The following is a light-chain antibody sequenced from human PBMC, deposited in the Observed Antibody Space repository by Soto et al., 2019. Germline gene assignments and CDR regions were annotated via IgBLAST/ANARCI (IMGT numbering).Light chain of an antibody. CDR3: QQYNNWPFT. CDR1: QSVSSN. J-gene: IGKJ2*01. Sequence: EIVMTQSPATLSVSPGERATLSCRASQSVSSNLAWYQQKPGQAPRLHIYGASTRATGIPARVSGSGSGTEFTLTISSLHSEDFAVYFCQQYNNWPFTFGQGTKLEIK. CDR2: GAS. V-gene: IGKV3-15*01.